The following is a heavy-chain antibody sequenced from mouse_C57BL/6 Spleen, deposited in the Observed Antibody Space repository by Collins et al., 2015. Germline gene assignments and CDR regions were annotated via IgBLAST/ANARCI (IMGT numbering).Heavy chain of an antibody. CDR1: GIDFSRYW. CDR2: INPDSSTI. Sequence: EVKLLQSGGGLVQPGGSLKLSCAASGIDFSRYWMSWVRRAPGKGLEWIGEINPDSSTINYAPSLKDKFIISRDNAKNTLYLQMSKVRSEDTALYYCARRELLRDAMDYWGQGTSVTVSS. V-gene: IGHV4-1*01. CDR3: ARRELLRDAMDY. D-gene: IGHD1-1*01. J-gene: IGHJ4*01.